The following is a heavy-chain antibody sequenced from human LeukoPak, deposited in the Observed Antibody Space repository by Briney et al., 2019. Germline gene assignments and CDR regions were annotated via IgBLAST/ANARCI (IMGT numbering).Heavy chain of an antibody. V-gene: IGHV4-38-2*01. J-gene: IGHJ5*02. CDR2: IYHTGST. D-gene: IGHD2-8*02. CDR3: ARLYWPNWFDP. Sequence: PSETLSLTCAVSDYPITTDYYWGWIREPPGKGLEWIGSIYHTGSTYYNPSLQSRVTVSVDTSRNYFSLTLTSVTAADTAVYYCARLYWPNWFDPWGQGTLVTVSS. CDR1: DYPITTDYY.